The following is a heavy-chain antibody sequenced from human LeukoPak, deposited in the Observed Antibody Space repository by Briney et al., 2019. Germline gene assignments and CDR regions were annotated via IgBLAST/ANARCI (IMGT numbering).Heavy chain of an antibody. Sequence: GGSLRLSCAASGFTFRTSGMNWVRQAPGKGLEWVSVIYSGGSTYYADSVKGRFTISRDNSKNTLYLQMNSLRAEDTAVYYCARASSVTTPYYYYYMDVWGKGTTVTVSS. CDR1: GFTFRTSG. V-gene: IGHV3-66*01. J-gene: IGHJ6*03. CDR2: IYSGGST. CDR3: ARASSVTTPYYYYYMDV. D-gene: IGHD4-17*01.